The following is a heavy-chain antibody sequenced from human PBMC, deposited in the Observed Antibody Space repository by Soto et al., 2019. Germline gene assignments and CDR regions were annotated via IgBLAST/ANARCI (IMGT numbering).Heavy chain of an antibody. V-gene: IGHV4-61*01. CDR3: AREGKSRFDP. D-gene: IGHD3-10*01. CDR1: GGSVSSGSYY. Sequence: SETLSLTCTVSGGSVSSGSYYWSWIRQPPGKGLEWIGYIYYSGSTNYNPSLKSRVTISVDTSKNQFSLKLKSVTAADTAVYYCAREGKSRFDPWGQGPLVT. CDR2: IYYSGST. J-gene: IGHJ5*02.